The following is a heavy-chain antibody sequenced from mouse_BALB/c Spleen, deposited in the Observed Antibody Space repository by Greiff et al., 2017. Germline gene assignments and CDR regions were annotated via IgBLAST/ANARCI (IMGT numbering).Heavy chain of an antibody. D-gene: IGHD2-1*01. V-gene: IGHV5-17*02. CDR2: ISSGSSTI. Sequence: EVQGVESGGGLVQPGGSRKLSCAASGFTFSSFGMHWVRQAPEKGLEWVAYISSGSSTIYYADTVKGRFTISRDNPKNTLFLQMTSLRSEDTAMYYCAREPYGNNWYFDVWGAGTTVTVSS. CDR3: AREPYGNNWYFDV. J-gene: IGHJ1*01. CDR1: GFTFSSFG.